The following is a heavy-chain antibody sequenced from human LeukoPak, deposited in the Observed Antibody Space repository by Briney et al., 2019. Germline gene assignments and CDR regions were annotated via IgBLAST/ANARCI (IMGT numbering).Heavy chain of an antibody. Sequence: GRSLRLSCAASGFTFSDYYMGWIRQAPGKGLEWVSYISSSGSTIYYADSVKGRFTISRDNAKNSLYLQMNSLRAEDTAVYYCARGLGATTRNYYFYGLDVWGQGTTVTVSS. CDR3: ARGLGATTRNYYFYGLDV. V-gene: IGHV3-11*01. J-gene: IGHJ6*02. CDR1: GFTFSDYY. CDR2: ISSSGSTI. D-gene: IGHD1-26*01.